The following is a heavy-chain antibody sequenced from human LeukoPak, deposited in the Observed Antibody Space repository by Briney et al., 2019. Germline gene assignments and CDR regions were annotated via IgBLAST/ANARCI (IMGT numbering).Heavy chain of an antibody. CDR3: ARGPNNQVVRGVIGYYYMDV. Sequence: GASVKVSCKASGYTFTSYDINWVRQATGQGLEWMGWMNPNSGEKGHAQKFQGRVTITRGTSINTAYMELSSLRSEDTAVYYCARGPNNQVVRGVIGYYYMDVWGIGTTVTVSS. CDR2: MNPNSGEK. CDR1: GYTFTSYD. V-gene: IGHV1-8*01. J-gene: IGHJ6*03. D-gene: IGHD3-10*01.